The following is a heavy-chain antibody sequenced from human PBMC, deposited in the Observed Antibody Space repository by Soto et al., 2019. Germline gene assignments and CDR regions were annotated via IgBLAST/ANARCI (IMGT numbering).Heavy chain of an antibody. D-gene: IGHD3-16*01. V-gene: IGHV6-1*01. CDR3: ARESPYYVSSDSYLDY. Sequence: PSQTLSLTCAISGDSVSGNSAAWNWIRQSPSRGLEWLGRTYYRSRWYNDYAVSVKSRITVTPDTSKNQFSLHPNSVTPEDTAVYYCARESPYYVSSDSYLDYWGQGALVTVSS. CDR1: GDSVSGNSAA. J-gene: IGHJ4*02. CDR2: TYYRSRWYN.